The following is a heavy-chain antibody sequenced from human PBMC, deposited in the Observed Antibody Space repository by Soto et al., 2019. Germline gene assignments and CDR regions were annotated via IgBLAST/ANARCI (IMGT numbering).Heavy chain of an antibody. CDR3: ARLPYYYDSSGYYTSSAFDI. Sequence: GESLKISCKGSGYSFTSYWIVWVRQMPGKGLEWMGIIYPGDSDTKYSPSFQGKVTIPADKSISTAYLQWSSLKASDTAMYYCARLPYYYDSSGYYTSSAFDIRGQGTMVTVSS. V-gene: IGHV5-51*01. J-gene: IGHJ3*02. CDR1: GYSFTSYW. D-gene: IGHD3-22*01. CDR2: IYPGDSDT.